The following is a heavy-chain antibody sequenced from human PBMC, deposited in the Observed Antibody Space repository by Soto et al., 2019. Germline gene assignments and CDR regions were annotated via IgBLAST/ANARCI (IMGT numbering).Heavy chain of an antibody. V-gene: IGHV4-39*02. J-gene: IGHJ4*02. D-gene: IGHD3-22*01. CDR2: IHYSGYT. Sequence: SETLSLTCTVSGGSISSSTYYWAWIRQPPGKRLEWIGSIHYSGYTYYNPSLKGRVTVSVDTSKNEFSLKLTSVTAACTAVYYCARERIYYDGSAYPDYWGQATLVTVSS. CDR1: GGSISSSTYY. CDR3: ARERIYYDGSAYPDY.